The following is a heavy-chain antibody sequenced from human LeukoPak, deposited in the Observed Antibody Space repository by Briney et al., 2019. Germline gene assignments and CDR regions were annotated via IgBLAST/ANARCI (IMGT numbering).Heavy chain of an antibody. CDR3: ARDHCSSTNCYFDF. J-gene: IGHJ4*02. CDR2: ISSSTSTI. D-gene: IGHD2-2*01. Sequence: TGGSLRLSCAASGSTFSSYSMNWVRQAPGKGLEWISYISSSTSTIYYADSVKGRFTISRDNAKNSLYLQMNSLRDEDTAVYYCARDHCSSTNCYFDFWGQGPLVTVSS. V-gene: IGHV3-48*02. CDR1: GSTFSSYS.